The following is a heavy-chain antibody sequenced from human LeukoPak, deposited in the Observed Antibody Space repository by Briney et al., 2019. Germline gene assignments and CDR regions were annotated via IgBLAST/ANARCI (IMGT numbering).Heavy chain of an antibody. D-gene: IGHD1-1*01. J-gene: IGHJ6*02. CDR2: IYYSGST. CDR3: ARVQLERRRAPRKDYYYYGMDV. CDR1: GGSISSSSYY. Sequence: PSETLSLTCTVSGGSISSSSYYWGWIRQPPGKGLEWIGSIYYSGSTYYNPSLKSRVTISVGTSKNQFSLKLSSVTAADTAVYYCARVQLERRRAPRKDYYYYGMDVWGQGTTVTVSS. V-gene: IGHV4-39*01.